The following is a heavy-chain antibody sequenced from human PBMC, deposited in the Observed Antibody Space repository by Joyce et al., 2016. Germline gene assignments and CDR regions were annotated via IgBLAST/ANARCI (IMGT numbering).Heavy chain of an antibody. D-gene: IGHD1-1*01. Sequence: QVQLVQSGAEVKKPGASVKVSCGTSGHTFISHALHWVRQAPGQSLEWMGWIDGTNGQTQYSQKLYGRVTFTRDTSATTASMELNSLTSEDTAVYFCATESAVERFDFWGQGSLVTVSS. CDR3: ATESAVERFDF. CDR1: GHTFISHA. V-gene: IGHV1-3*01. CDR2: IDGTNGQT. J-gene: IGHJ4*02.